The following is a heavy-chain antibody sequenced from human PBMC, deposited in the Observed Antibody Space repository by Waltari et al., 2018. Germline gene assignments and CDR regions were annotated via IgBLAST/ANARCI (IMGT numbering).Heavy chain of an antibody. Sequence: VWLVESGGGLVQPGGSLRLPCVPSGVGVANHSMTWFRQAPGKGPEWVSIMYVGGGTYYADSLKGRFTVSRDSSANSLYLQMNNLRIDDTAVYYCARGSRLGGSVFWGQGTLVTVSS. CDR1: GVGVANHS. CDR3: ARGSRLGGSVF. V-gene: IGHV3-66*02. CDR2: MYVGGGT. D-gene: IGHD3-16*01. J-gene: IGHJ4*02.